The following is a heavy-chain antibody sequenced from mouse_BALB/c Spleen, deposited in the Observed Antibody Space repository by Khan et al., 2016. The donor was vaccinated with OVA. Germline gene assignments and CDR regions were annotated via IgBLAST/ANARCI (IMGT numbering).Heavy chain of an antibody. CDR2: ISYSGST. Sequence: EVQLVESGPGLVKPSQSLSLTCTVTGYSITSDYAWNWIRQFSGNKLEWMAYISYSGSTNYHPSLKSRISITRDTSKNQFFLQLNSLTTEDTATYYCARRYYYGHWYFDVWGAGTTVTVSS. CDR1: GYSITSDYA. CDR3: ARRYYYGHWYFDV. D-gene: IGHD1-1*01. J-gene: IGHJ1*01. V-gene: IGHV3-2*02.